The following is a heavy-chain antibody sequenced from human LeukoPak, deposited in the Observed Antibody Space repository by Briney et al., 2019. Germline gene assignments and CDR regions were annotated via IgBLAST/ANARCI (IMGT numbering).Heavy chain of an antibody. CDR3: ASYSGTYSAFEI. CDR1: GGSISSSSYY. J-gene: IGHJ3*02. Sequence: SETLSLTCTVSGGSISSSSYYWGWIRQPPGKGLEWIGSIYYSVSTYDNPSLKSRVTISVDTSKNQFSLKLSSVTAADTAVYYCASYSGTYSAFEIWGQGTPVTVPS. V-gene: IGHV4-39*07. CDR2: IYYSVST. D-gene: IGHD1-26*01.